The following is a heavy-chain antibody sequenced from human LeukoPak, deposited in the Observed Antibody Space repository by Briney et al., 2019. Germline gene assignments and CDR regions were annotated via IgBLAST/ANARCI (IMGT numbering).Heavy chain of an antibody. Sequence: GGSLRLSSAASGFTFSSYAMSWVRQAPGKGLEWVSAISGSGGSTYYADSVKGRFTISRDNSKNTLYLQMNSLRAEDTAVYYCAKDRDRITMTEFDYWGQGTLVTVSS. J-gene: IGHJ4*02. CDR1: GFTFSSYA. CDR2: ISGSGGST. CDR3: AKDRDRITMTEFDY. D-gene: IGHD3-22*01. V-gene: IGHV3-23*01.